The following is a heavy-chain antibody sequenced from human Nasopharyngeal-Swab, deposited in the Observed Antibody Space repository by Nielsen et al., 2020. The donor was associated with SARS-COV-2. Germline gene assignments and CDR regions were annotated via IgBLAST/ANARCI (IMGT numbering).Heavy chain of an antibody. V-gene: IGHV3-23*01. D-gene: IGHD3-22*01. CDR3: AKRDYYDTTGYFES. CDR2: ISRDGDST. Sequence: ETLSLTCAASGFTFNYFAMSWVRQPPGKGLEWVAAISRDGDSTFYAGSVKGRFAISRDNSKNTLFLQMNTLRAGDTALYFCAKRDYYDTTGYFESWGQGTLVTVSS. J-gene: IGHJ4*02. CDR1: GFTFNYFA.